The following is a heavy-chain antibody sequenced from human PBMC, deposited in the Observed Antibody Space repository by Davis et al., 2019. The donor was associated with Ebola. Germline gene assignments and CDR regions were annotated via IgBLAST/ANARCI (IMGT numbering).Heavy chain of an antibody. V-gene: IGHV1-2*02. CDR1: GYTFTGYY. D-gene: IGHD1-26*01. CDR2: INPNTGGI. Sequence: ASVKVSCKASGYTFTGYYIHWVRQAPGQGLEWLGWINPNTGGITYAQKFQGRVTMTRDTAISTAYMELSRLTSDDTAVYFCARESDAVGASTTDDAFDVWGQGTMFTVSS. J-gene: IGHJ3*01. CDR3: ARESDAVGASTTDDAFDV.